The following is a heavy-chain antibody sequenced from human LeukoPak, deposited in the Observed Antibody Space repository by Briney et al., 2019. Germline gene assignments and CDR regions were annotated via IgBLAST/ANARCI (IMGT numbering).Heavy chain of an antibody. CDR1: GFTFSSYW. J-gene: IGHJ4*02. D-gene: IGHD6-19*01. CDR2: TKKDGSER. CDR3: AGGSGWLIDY. V-gene: IGHV3-7*03. Sequence: GGSLRLSCAASGFTFSSYWMNWVRQAPGKGLEWVANTKKDGSERYYVDSVKGRFTISRDNAKNSLYLQMDSLRAEDTAVYYCAGGSGWLIDYWGQGTLVTVSS.